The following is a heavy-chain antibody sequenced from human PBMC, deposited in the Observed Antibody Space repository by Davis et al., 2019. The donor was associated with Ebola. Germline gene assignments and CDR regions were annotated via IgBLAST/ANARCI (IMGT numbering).Heavy chain of an antibody. D-gene: IGHD3/OR15-3a*01. V-gene: IGHV3-23*01. CDR3: AKWTQGEFDN. Sequence: GESLKISCAASGFTFSSYAMTWVRQAPGRGLEWVSAISGSGGSTYYADSVKGRFTISRDNSKNTLYLQMNSLRAEDTAVYYCAKWTQGEFDNWGQGTLVTVSS. CDR1: GFTFSSYA. CDR2: ISGSGGST. J-gene: IGHJ4*02.